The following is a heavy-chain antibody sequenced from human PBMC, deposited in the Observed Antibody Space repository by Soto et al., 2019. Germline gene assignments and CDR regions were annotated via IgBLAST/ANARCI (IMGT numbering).Heavy chain of an antibody. CDR2: IYYSGST. CDR3: ARERREPEYSSSVVNNWFDP. CDR1: GGSISSYY. D-gene: IGHD6-6*01. J-gene: IGHJ5*02. Sequence: SETLSLTCTVSGGSISSYYWSWIRQPPGKGLEWIGYIYYSGSTNYNPSLKSRVTISVDTSKNQFPLKLSSVTAADTAVYYCARERREPEYSSSVVNNWFDPWGQGTLVTVSS. V-gene: IGHV4-59*01.